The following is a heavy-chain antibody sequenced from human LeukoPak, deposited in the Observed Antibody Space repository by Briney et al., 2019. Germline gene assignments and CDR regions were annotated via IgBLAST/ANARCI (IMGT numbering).Heavy chain of an antibody. CDR3: ARGPFIVVVPAASPGDWFDP. V-gene: IGHV1-69*01. Sequence: ASVKVSCKASGGTFSSYAISWVRQAPGQGLEWMGGIIPIFGTANYAQKFQGRVTITADESTSTAYMELSSLRPEDTAVYYCARGPFIVVVPAASPGDWFDPWGQGTLVTVSS. D-gene: IGHD2-2*01. CDR1: GGTFSSYA. CDR2: IIPIFGTA. J-gene: IGHJ5*02.